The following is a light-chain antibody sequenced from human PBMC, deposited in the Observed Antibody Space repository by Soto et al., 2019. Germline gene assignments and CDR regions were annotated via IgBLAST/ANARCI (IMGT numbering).Light chain of an antibody. CDR1: SSDIGAYNR. CDR3: SSYTSSNTLI. CDR2: EVR. Sequence: QSVLTQPPTVSGSPGQSVTISCTGTSSDIGAYNRVSWYQQPPGTAPKLMIYEVRDRTSGVPDRFSGSKSGNTASLTISGLQAEDEAEYYCSSYTSSNTLIFGGGTQLTVL. J-gene: IGLJ2*01. V-gene: IGLV2-18*02.